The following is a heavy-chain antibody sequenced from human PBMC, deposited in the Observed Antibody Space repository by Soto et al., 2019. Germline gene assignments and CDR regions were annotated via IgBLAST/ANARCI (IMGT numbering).Heavy chain of an antibody. Sequence: SSETLSLTCTVSGGSISSGGYYWSWIRQHPGKGLEWIGEIYHSGSTNYNPSLKSRVTISVDKSKNQFSLKLSSVTAADTAVYYCASRFGELFGYDYYYYGMDVWGQGTTVTVSS. CDR1: GGSISSGGYY. V-gene: IGHV4-31*03. D-gene: IGHD3-10*01. CDR2: IYHSGST. CDR3: ASRFGELFGYDYYYYGMDV. J-gene: IGHJ6*02.